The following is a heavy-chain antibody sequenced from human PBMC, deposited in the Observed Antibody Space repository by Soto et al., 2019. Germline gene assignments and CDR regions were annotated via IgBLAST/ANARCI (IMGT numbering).Heavy chain of an antibody. CDR3: ARVNSGYGPFDY. D-gene: IGHD5-12*01. CDR1: GFTFSSYW. V-gene: IGHV3-74*01. Sequence: PGGSLRLSCAASGFTFSSYWMHWVRQAPGKGLVWVSRINSDGSSTSYADSVKGRFTISRDNAKNTLYLQMNSLRAEDTAVYYCARVNSGYGPFDYWGQGTLVTVSS. J-gene: IGHJ4*02. CDR2: INSDGSST.